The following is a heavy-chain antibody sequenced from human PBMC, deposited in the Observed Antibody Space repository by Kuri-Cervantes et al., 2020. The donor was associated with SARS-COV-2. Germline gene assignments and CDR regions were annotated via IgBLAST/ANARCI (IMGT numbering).Heavy chain of an antibody. J-gene: IGHJ4*02. CDR3: AKDARSFITMIVVVWYYFDY. CDR2: ISSSSSYI. Sequence: GESLKISCAASGFTFSSYSMNWVRQAPGKGLEWVSSISSSSSYIYYADSVKGRFTISRDNSKNTLYLQMNSLRAEDTAVYYCAKDARSFITMIVVVWYYFDYWGQGTLVTVSS. D-gene: IGHD3-22*01. V-gene: IGHV3-21*01. CDR1: GFTFSSYS.